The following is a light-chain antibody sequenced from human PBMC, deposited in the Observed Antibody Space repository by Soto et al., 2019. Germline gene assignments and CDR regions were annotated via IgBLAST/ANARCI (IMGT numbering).Light chain of an antibody. J-gene: IGKJ2*01. CDR2: DAS. CDR3: HQYDDGPYT. V-gene: IGKV3-20*01. Sequence: EIVLTQSPGTLSLSPGERATLSCRASQSVSNNYLAWYQQKPGQAPRLLIYDASSRATGVPDRFSGSGSGTDFTLTISSLQSEDFAVYYCHQYDDGPYTFGQGTKVDIK. CDR1: QSVSNNY.